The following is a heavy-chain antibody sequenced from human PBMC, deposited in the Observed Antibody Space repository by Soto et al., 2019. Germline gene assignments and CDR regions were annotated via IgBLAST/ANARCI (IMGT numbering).Heavy chain of an antibody. V-gene: IGHV3-7*01. Sequence: GGSLRLSCRVSGFTFRSYAMYWVRQAPGKGLEWMAAINQDGSHKYYVDSVKGRFTITRDTSASTAYMELSSLRSEDTAVYYCARGGEPIDYWGQGTLVTVSS. CDR3: ARGGEPIDY. D-gene: IGHD2-21*01. CDR2: INQDGSHK. J-gene: IGHJ4*02. CDR1: GFTFRSYA.